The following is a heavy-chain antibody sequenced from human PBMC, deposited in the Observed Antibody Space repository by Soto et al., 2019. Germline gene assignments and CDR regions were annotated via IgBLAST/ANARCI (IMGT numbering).Heavy chain of an antibody. CDR2: IYYRGTT. J-gene: IGHJ5*02. V-gene: IGHV4-61*01. CDR1: GGSVSSDSYH. Sequence: QVQLEESGPGLVKPSETLSLRCTVSGGSVSSDSYHWCWVRQPPGKGLEWIGNIYYRGTTNYNPSLESRVSMSVDTSKNHFSLKLSSVPAADTAVYYCAARVGATPPITWGQGTLVIVSS. CDR3: AARVGATPPIT. D-gene: IGHD1-26*01.